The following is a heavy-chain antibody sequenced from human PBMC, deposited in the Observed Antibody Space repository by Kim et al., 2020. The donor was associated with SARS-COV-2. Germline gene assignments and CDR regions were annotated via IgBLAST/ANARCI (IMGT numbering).Heavy chain of an antibody. CDR1: GFTFGDYA. Sequence: GGSLRLSCAASGFTFGDYAMHWVRQAPGKGLEWVSGISWNSGSIGYADSVKGRFTISRDNAKNSLYLQMNSLRAEDTALYYCAKDIVGSSNAKDDYYYYGMDVWGQGTTVTVSS. D-gene: IGHD6-6*01. J-gene: IGHJ6*02. V-gene: IGHV3-9*01. CDR3: AKDIVGSSNAKDDYYYYGMDV. CDR2: ISWNSGSI.